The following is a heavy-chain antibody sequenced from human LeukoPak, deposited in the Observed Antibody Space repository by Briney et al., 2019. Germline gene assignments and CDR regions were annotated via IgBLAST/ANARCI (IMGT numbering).Heavy chain of an antibody. CDR1: GVSISSSHYY. J-gene: IGHJ4*02. Sequence: PSETLSLTCTVSGVSISSSHYYWSWIRQHPGKGLEWIGYIYYSGSTHYNPSLKSRVTISVDTSKNQFSLKLSSVTAADTAVYYCARLSEAYPSGSLIGYYFDYWGQGTLVTVSS. V-gene: IGHV4-31*03. D-gene: IGHD2-21*01. CDR3: ARLSEAYPSGSLIGYYFDY. CDR2: IYYSGST.